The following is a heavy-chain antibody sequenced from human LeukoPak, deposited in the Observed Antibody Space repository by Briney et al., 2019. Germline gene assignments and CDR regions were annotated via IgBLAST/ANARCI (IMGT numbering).Heavy chain of an antibody. Sequence: ASVKVSCKASGYTFTSYAMNWVRQAPGQGLEWMGWINTNTGNPTYAQGFTGRFVFSLDTSVSTAYLQISSLKAEDTAVYYCARTRPSITMVRGVISWFDPWGQGTLVTVSS. V-gene: IGHV7-4-1*02. D-gene: IGHD3-10*01. CDR1: GYTFTSYA. CDR2: INTNTGNP. J-gene: IGHJ5*02. CDR3: ARTRPSITMVRGVISWFDP.